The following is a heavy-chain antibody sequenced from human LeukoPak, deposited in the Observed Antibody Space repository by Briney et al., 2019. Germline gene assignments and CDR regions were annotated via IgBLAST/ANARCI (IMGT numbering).Heavy chain of an antibody. Sequence: GASVKVSCKASGGTFSSYAISWVRQAPGQGLEWMGGIIPIFGTANYAQKFQGRVTITADESTSTAYMELSSLRSEDTAVYYCARGWELRSDAFDIWGQGTMVTVSS. CDR1: GGTFSSYA. V-gene: IGHV1-69*13. CDR3: ARGWELRSDAFDI. D-gene: IGHD1-26*01. CDR2: IIPIFGTA. J-gene: IGHJ3*02.